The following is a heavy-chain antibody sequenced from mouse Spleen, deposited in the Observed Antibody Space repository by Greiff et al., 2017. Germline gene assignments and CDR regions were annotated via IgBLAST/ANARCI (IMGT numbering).Heavy chain of an antibody. CDR1: GFSLTSYG. CDR2: IWSGGST. Sequence: VQLVESGPGLVQPSQSLSITCTVSGFSLTSYGVHWVRQSPGKGLEWLGVIWSGGSTDYNAAFISRLSISKDNSKSQVFFKMNSLQADDTAIYYCASYGNFLDVWGAGTTVTVSS. CDR3: ASYGNFLDV. V-gene: IGHV2-2*01. D-gene: IGHD2-1*01. J-gene: IGHJ1*01.